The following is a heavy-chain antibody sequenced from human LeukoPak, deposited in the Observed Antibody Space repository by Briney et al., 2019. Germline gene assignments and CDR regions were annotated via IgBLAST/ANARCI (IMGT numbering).Heavy chain of an antibody. Sequence: GGSLRLSCAASGFTVSSNYMSWVRQAPGKGLEWVSVIYSGGSTYYADSVKGRFTISRDNSKNTLYLQMNSLRAEDTAVYYCARDYYGSGRGPYYYYYGMDVWGQGTTVTVSS. D-gene: IGHD3-10*01. CDR2: IYSGGST. CDR3: ARDYYGSGRGPYYYYYGMDV. CDR1: GFTVSSNY. V-gene: IGHV3-53*01. J-gene: IGHJ6*02.